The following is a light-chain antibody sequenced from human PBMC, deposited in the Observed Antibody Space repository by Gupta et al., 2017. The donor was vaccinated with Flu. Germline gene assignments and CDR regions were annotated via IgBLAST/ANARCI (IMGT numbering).Light chain of an antibody. J-gene: IGKJ3*01. Sequence: STLSASVGDRVTITCRASQSIRSWLAWYHQKPGQAPRLLIHKASSLESGVPSRFSDSESGTEFTLTINNLQPDDFGTYYCQHYNSYTEFVFGPGTKVDI. V-gene: IGKV1-5*03. CDR1: QSIRSW. CDR3: QHYNSYTEFV. CDR2: KAS.